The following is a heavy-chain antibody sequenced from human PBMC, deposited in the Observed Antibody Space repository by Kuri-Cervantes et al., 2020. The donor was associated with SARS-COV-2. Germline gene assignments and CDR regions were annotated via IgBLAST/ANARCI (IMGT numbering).Heavy chain of an antibody. CDR2: IYYSGST. V-gene: IGHV4-59*01. Sequence: SETLSLTCTVPGGSISSYYWSWIRQPPGRGLEWIGYIYYSGSTNYNPSLKSRVTISVDASENQFSLKLSSVTAADTAVYYCARGGYGDYLSWGQGTLVTVSS. J-gene: IGHJ5*02. CDR3: ARGGYGDYLS. D-gene: IGHD4-17*01. CDR1: GGSISSYY.